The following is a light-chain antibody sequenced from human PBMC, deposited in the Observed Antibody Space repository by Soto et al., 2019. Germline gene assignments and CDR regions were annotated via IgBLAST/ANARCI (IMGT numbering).Light chain of an antibody. CDR1: QSVNSRY. Sequence: EIVFTQSPGTLALSPGERATLSCRASQSVNSRYLAWYQQRPGQAPRLVIYGASSRATGIPERFSGSGSGTDFTLTISGLEPEDFAVYYCQQSSNSLWSFGHGTKVDIK. CDR3: QQSSNSLWS. V-gene: IGKV3-20*01. CDR2: GAS. J-gene: IGKJ1*01.